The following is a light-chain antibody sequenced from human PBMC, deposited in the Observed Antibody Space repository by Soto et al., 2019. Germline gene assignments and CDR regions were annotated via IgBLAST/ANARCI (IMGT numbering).Light chain of an antibody. CDR1: QSVSSN. CDR2: GAS. V-gene: IGKV3-15*01. J-gene: IGKJ4*01. CDR3: QQYNKCPLT. Sequence: EIVMTQSPATLSVSPGERATLSCRGSQSVSSNLAWYQQKPGQAPRLLIYGASTRATGIPARFSGSGSGTEFTLTISSLQSEDFAVYYCQQYNKCPLTFGGGTKVEIK.